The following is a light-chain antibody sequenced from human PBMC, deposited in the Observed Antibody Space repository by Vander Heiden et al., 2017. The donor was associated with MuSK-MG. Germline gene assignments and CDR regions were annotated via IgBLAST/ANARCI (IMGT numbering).Light chain of an antibody. CDR2: AAS. J-gene: IGKJ5*01. CDR1: QSISSY. V-gene: IGKV1-39*01. CDR3: QQNDSTPSIT. Sequence: DIQMTQSPSSLSASVGDRVTITCRASQSISSYLNWYQQKPGKAPKLLIYAASSLQSGVPSRFSGSGYGTDFTLTISSLQQEDLATYYCQQNDSTPSITFGQGTRLEIK.